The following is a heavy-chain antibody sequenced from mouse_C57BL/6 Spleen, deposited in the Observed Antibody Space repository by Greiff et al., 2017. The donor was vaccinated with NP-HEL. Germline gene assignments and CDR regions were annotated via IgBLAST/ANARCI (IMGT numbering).Heavy chain of an antibody. V-gene: IGHV1-55*01. Sequence: QVQLQQPGAELVKPGASVKMSCKASGYTFTSYWITWVKQRPGQGLEWIGDIYPGSGSTNYTEKFKSKATLTVDTSSSTAYMQLGSLTSEDSAVYYCARDGSSYYAMGCWGQGASVTVSS. CDR2: IYPGSGST. D-gene: IGHD1-1*01. J-gene: IGHJ4*01. CDR1: GYTFTSYW. CDR3: ARDGSSYYAMGC.